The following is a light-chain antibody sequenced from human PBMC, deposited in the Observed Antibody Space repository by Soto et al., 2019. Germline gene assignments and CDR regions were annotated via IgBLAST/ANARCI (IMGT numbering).Light chain of an antibody. Sequence: DVLMTQSPVSLPGGLGQPASISCRSSESLLYNDGVTYLNWCQQRPGQSPRRLIYRVSNRDSGVPDRFSGSGSGTNFTLKLSSVEAEDEGIYYCMQGTHWPRTFGQGTKVEVK. CDR2: RVS. V-gene: IGKV2-30*01. J-gene: IGKJ1*01. CDR3: MQGTHWPRT. CDR1: ESLLYNDGVTY.